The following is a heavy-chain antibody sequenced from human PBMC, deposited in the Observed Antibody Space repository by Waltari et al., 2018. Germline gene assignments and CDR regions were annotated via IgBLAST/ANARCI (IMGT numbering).Heavy chain of an antibody. Sequence: EVQLVESGGGLVQPGGSLRLSCAASGFTFNSYAMSWVRQAPGRGLEWVSGISGSGGGTYNADSVKGRFTIVRDTSKNTLYLQMTSLRADDTAVYYCATAPGPVTTRFDYWGQGTLVTVSS. V-gene: IGHV3-23*04. CDR1: GFTFNSYA. D-gene: IGHD4-17*01. J-gene: IGHJ4*02. CDR2: ISGSGGGT. CDR3: ATAPGPVTTRFDY.